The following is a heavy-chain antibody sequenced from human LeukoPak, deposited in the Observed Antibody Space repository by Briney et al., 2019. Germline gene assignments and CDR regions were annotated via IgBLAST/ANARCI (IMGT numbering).Heavy chain of an antibody. CDR3: ARAVTRRYCSSTSCYDYYYYGMDV. D-gene: IGHD2-2*01. CDR2: INPSGGST. V-gene: IGHV1-46*01. Sequence: GASVKVSCKASGYTFTSYYMHWVRQAPGQGLEWMGIINPSGGSTSYAQKFQGRVTVTRDTSTSTVYMELSSLRSEDTAVYYCARAVTRRYCSSTSCYDYYYYGMDVWGQGTTVTVSS. J-gene: IGHJ6*02. CDR1: GYTFTSYY.